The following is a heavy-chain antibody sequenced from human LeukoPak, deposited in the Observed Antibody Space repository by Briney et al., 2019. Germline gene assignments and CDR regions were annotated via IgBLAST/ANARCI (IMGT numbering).Heavy chain of an antibody. D-gene: IGHD3-3*01. CDR3: VRAVGSGYAY. J-gene: IGHJ4*02. CDR1: GFTFDDSA. V-gene: IGHV3-7*03. CDR2: IRQEGSEK. Sequence: GGSLRLSCAASGFTFDDSAMQWVRQAPGKGLEWVANIRQEGSEKYYAGTVKGRFTISRDNTLNSVYLQMNRLRAEDTALYYCVRAVGSGYAYWGQGTLVTVSS.